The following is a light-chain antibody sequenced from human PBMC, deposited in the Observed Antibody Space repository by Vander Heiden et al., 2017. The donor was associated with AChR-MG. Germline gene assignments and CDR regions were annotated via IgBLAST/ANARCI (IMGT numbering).Light chain of an antibody. CDR1: RSLVSGDGNTY. CDR3: MQGIKCPAT. CDR2: KVS. J-gene: IGKJ4*02. Sequence: DVVLPQSQPPLPVPLGTPATISRRCSRSLVSGDGNTYLNWYQQRPGQSPRRLIYKVSYRDSGVPDRFSGSGSGTDFTLKISRVEAEDVGIYYCMQGIKCPATFGGGTKVEIK. V-gene: IGKV2-30*01.